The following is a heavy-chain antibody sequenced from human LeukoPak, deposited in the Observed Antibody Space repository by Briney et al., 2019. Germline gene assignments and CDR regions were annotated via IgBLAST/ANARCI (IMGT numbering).Heavy chain of an antibody. Sequence: GGSLRLSCAASGFMFSTYWMRSVRQAPGKGLEWVANIKQDGSEKYYVDSVKGRFTISRDNAKSSLFLQMDSLRAEDTAMYYCARGRMVRGVTYFDYWGQGTLVTVSS. CDR1: GFMFSTYW. D-gene: IGHD3-10*01. J-gene: IGHJ4*02. CDR3: ARGRMVRGVTYFDY. CDR2: IKQDGSEK. V-gene: IGHV3-7*01.